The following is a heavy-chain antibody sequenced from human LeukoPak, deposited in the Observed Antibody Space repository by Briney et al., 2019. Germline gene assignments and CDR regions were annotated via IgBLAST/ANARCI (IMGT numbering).Heavy chain of an antibody. J-gene: IGHJ4*02. Sequence: PGGSLRLSCAASGFTFSSYEMNWVRQAPGKGLECASYISISGSSIYYADSVKGRFTISRDNAKNSLYLQMNSLRAEDTAVYYCARAGSALPCFDYWGQGTLVTVSS. CDR3: ARAGSALPCFDY. CDR1: GFTFSSYE. V-gene: IGHV3-48*03. D-gene: IGHD6-19*01. CDR2: ISISGSSI.